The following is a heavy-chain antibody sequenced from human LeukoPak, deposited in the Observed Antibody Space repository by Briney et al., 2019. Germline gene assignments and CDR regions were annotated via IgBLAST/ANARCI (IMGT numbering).Heavy chain of an antibody. V-gene: IGHV3-30*18. J-gene: IGHJ6*02. D-gene: IGHD3-3*01. Sequence: GRSLRLSCAASGFSFSNYGMHWVRQAPAKGLEWVAVISYDGSNKWSADSVKGRLTISRDNSKNTLYLQMNSLRAEDTAVYYCVKDSNDFWSGYGDYYYNMDVWGQGTTVTVSS. CDR3: VKDSNDFWSGYGDYYYNMDV. CDR1: GFSFSNYG. CDR2: ISYDGSNK.